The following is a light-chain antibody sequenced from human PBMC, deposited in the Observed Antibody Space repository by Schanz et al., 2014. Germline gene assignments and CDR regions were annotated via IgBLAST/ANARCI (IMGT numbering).Light chain of an antibody. J-gene: IGKJ3*01. CDR1: QTISSW. CDR3: QHSYSTPLT. Sequence: DIQMTQSPSTLSAPVGDRVTITCRASQTISSWLAWYQQKPGKAPKLLIYKASILESGVPSRFSGSGSGTDFTLTINGLQPEDFATYYCQHSYSTPLTFGPGTKVDIK. CDR2: KAS. V-gene: IGKV1-5*03.